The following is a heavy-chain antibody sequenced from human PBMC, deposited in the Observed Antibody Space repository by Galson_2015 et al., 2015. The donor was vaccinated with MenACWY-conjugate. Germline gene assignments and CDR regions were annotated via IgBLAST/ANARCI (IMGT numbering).Heavy chain of an antibody. CDR1: GYSFTSYW. CDR3: ARLYPYAEDIVVVVAANRGGNAFDI. V-gene: IGHV5-51*01. Sequence: QSGAEVKKPGESLKISCKGSGYSFTSYWIGWVRQMPGKGLEWMGIIYPGDSDTRYSPSFQGQVTISADKSISTAYLQWSSLKASDTAMYYCARLYPYAEDIVVVVAANRGGNAFDIWGQGTMVTVSS. CDR2: IYPGDSDT. J-gene: IGHJ3*02. D-gene: IGHD2-15*01.